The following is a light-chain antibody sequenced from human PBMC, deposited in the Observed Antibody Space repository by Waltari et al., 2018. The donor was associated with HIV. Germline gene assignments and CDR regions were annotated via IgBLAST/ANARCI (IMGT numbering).Light chain of an antibody. CDR3: QSFDNSLNGYV. V-gene: IGLV1-40*01. J-gene: IGLJ1*01. Sequence: QSVLTQPPSLSGAPGQRVTISCTGTSSNTRSNFDVHWYQLPPGSAPKLLIFANSNRPSGVPDRFSASKSATSASLAISGLQPEDEAEYYCQSFDNSLNGYVFGTGTTVIVL. CDR1: SSNTRSNFD. CDR2: ANS.